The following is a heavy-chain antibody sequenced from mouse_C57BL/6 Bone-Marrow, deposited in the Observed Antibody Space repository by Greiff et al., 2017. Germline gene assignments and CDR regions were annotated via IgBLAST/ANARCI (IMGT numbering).Heavy chain of an antibody. CDR2: IRSKSSNYAT. J-gene: IGHJ1*03. Sequence: EVQVVESGGGLVQPKGSLKLSCAASGFTFNTYAMHWVRQAPGKGLEWVARIRSKSSNYATYYADSVKDRFTISRDDSQSMLYLQMNNLKTEDTAMYYCVRPSYYGSSHWYFDVWGTGTTVTVSS. CDR1: GFTFNTYA. D-gene: IGHD1-1*01. V-gene: IGHV10-3*01. CDR3: VRPSYYGSSHWYFDV.